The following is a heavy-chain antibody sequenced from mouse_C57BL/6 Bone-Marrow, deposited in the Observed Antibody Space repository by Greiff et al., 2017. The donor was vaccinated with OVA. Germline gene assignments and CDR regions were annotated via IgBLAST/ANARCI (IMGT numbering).Heavy chain of an antibody. CDR3: AKKDWDGGFAY. J-gene: IGHJ3*01. V-gene: IGHV2-4*01. CDR2: IWSGGST. D-gene: IGHD4-1*01. CDR1: GFSLTSYG. Sequence: QVQLKESGPGLVQPSQSLSITCTVSGFSLTSYGVHWVRQPPGKGLEWLGVIWSGGSTDYNAAFISRLSISKDNSKSQVFFKMNSLQADDTAIYDCAKKDWDGGFAYWGQGTLVTVSA.